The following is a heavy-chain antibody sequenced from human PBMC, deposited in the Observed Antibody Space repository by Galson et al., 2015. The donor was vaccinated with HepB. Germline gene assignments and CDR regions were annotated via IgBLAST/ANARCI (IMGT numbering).Heavy chain of an antibody. CDR3: ARAAKVGRALDH. D-gene: IGHD2-15*01. J-gene: IGHJ5*02. Sequence: SLRLSCAASGFTFSGHWMIWVRQAPGKGLEWVASIKQDGSEKKYVDSVRGRFTISRDNDEESLNLQMNSLRAEDTATYYCARAAKVGRALDHWGQGTVVTVSS. CDR2: IKQDGSEK. V-gene: IGHV3-7*03. CDR1: GFTFSGHW.